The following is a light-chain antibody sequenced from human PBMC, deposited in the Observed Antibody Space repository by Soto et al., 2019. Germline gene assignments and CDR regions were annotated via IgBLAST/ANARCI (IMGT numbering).Light chain of an antibody. Sequence: DIQMTQSPSSLSASIGDRVTITCRASQTISDFLNSYQHKPGKDPKLLKYVVSSLHGGGPSRLSGSGSGTNFTLTISGLQPEDFAPYYCQQSFSTPRTFGQGTKVEIK. CDR2: VVS. J-gene: IGKJ1*01. V-gene: IGKV1-39*01. CDR3: QQSFSTPRT. CDR1: QTISDF.